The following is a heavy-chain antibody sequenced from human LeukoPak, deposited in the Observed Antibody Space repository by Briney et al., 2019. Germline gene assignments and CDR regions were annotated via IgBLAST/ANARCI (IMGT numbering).Heavy chain of an antibody. D-gene: IGHD4-11*01. CDR1: GFTFSSYG. CDR3: ATQIDYSNFN. V-gene: IGHV3-30*03. CDR2: ISYDGSNK. Sequence: GGSLRLSCAASGFTFSSYGMHWVRQAPGKGPEWVAVISYDGSNKYYADSVKGRFTISRDNSKNTLYLQMNSLRAEDTAVYYCATQIDYSNFNWGQGTLVTVSS. J-gene: IGHJ4*02.